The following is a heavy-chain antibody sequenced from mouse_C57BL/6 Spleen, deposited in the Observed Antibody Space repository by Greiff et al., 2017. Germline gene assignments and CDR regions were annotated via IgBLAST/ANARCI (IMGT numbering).Heavy chain of an antibody. Sequence: QVQLQQSGAELVKPGASVKMSCKASGYTFTSYWITWVKQRPGQGLEWIGDIYPGSGSTNYNEKFKSKATLTVDTSSSTAYMQLSSLTSEDSAVYYCARTGYYGSSYGNYVDYWGQGTTLTVSS. CDR1: GYTFTSYW. CDR3: ARTGYYGSSYGNYVDY. J-gene: IGHJ2*01. D-gene: IGHD1-1*01. CDR2: IYPGSGST. V-gene: IGHV1-55*01.